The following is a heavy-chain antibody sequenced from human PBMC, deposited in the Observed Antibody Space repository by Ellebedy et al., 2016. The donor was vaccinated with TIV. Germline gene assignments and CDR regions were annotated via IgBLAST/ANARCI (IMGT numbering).Heavy chain of an antibody. CDR3: ARDPGVPPGGGLDF. CDR2: IWYDGSNE. J-gene: IGHJ4*02. CDR1: GFRFHIYG. V-gene: IGHV3-33*01. D-gene: IGHD3-10*01. Sequence: GESLKISCAASGFRFHIYGMHWVRPAPGKGLEWVAAIWYDGSNENYADSVKGRFTISRDSSLHLQMNSLTADDTAIYYCARDPGVPPGGGLDFWGQGILVTVSS.